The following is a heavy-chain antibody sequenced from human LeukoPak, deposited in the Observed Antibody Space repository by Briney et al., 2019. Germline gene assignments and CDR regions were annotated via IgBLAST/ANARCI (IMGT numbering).Heavy chain of an antibody. J-gene: IGHJ4*02. CDR3: VNNGLFSPEH. CDR2: IYHGGNI. D-gene: IGHD5-24*01. V-gene: IGHV4-4*02. CDR1: GGSISSGGW. Sequence: SEALSPTCAVSGGSISSGGWWSWVRQPPGKGLEWIGEIYHGGNINYNPSLKSRVTMSVDKSRNLFSLNLSSVTAADTAVYYCVNNGLFSPEHWGQGTLVTVSS.